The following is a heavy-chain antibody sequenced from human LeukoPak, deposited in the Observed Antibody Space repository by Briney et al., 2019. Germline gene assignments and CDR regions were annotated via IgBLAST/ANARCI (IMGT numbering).Heavy chain of an antibody. J-gene: IGHJ4*02. D-gene: IGHD3-10*01. CDR2: IRYDGSNK. CDR1: GFTFSSYE. CDR3: ANYGSGSYYLLLDY. V-gene: IGHV3-30*02. Sequence: PGGSLRLSCAASGFTFSSYEMNWVRQAPGKGLEWVAFIRYDGSNKYYADSVKGRFTISRDNSKNTLYLQMNSLRAEDTAVYYCANYGSGSYYLLLDYWGQGTLVTVSS.